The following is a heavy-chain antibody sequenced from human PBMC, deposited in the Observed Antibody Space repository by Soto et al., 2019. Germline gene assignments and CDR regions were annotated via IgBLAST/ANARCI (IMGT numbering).Heavy chain of an antibody. Sequence: PGGSLRLSCVASGFTFSNDWMSWVRQAPGEGLEWVATIKQDGSEKYYVDSVKGRFTVSRDNTKNSLYLKMNGLRAEDTAVYYCARGDYFDRRFDFWGQGALVTVSS. D-gene: IGHD3-9*01. CDR1: GFTFSNDW. V-gene: IGHV3-7*03. J-gene: IGHJ4*02. CDR2: IKQDGSEK. CDR3: ARGDYFDRRFDF.